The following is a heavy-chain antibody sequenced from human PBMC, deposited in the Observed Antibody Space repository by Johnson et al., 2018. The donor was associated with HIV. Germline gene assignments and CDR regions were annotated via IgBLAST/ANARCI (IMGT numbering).Heavy chain of an antibody. J-gene: IGHJ3*02. CDR1: GFTFVDYG. V-gene: IGHV3-20*04. CDR3: AKEALRGGEYDAFDI. Sequence: VQLVESGGGVVRPGGSLRLSCAASGFTFVDYGMSWVRQAPGKGLEWVSGINSDGSSNSSADPVKGRLTISRDNAKNTLDLQVNSLRAEDTAVYYCAKEALRGGEYDAFDIWGQGTMVTVS. CDR2: INSDGSSN. D-gene: IGHD2-15*01.